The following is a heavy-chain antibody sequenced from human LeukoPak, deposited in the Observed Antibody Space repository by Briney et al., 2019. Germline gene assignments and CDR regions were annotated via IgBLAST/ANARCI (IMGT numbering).Heavy chain of an antibody. CDR3: ARSLTTMALGYDY. CDR1: GGSINSSSYY. V-gene: IGHV4-39*07. J-gene: IGHJ4*02. D-gene: IGHD5-18*01. CDR2: IYHSGST. Sequence: SETLSLTCTVSGGSINSSSYYWGWIRQPPGKALEWIGSIYHSGSTNYNPSLKSRVTISVDTSKNQYSPKLSSVTAADTAVYYCARSLTTMALGYDYWGQGTLVTVSS.